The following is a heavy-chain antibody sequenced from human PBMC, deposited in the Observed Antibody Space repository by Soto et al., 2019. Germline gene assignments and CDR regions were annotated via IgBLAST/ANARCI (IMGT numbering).Heavy chain of an antibody. J-gene: IGHJ6*02. Sequence: PSETLSLTCTVTGASLRSGSYFWTWIRQPPGRGLEWIGNVLYSGASNYNPSLRSRVTLAVDTSEDQVSLPLTSLPAADTAVSYCVSYMRLRITGTTEYIAYGLEVWGQGATVTVS. CDR1: GASLRSGSYF. V-gene: IGHV4-61*01. CDR3: VSYMRLRITGTTEYIAYGLEV. D-gene: IGHD1-1*01. CDR2: VLYSGAS.